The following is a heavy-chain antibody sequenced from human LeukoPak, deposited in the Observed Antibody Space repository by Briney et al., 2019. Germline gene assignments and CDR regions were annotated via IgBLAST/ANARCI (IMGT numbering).Heavy chain of an antibody. Sequence: PGGSLRLSCAASGFTFSSYGMHWVRQAPGKGLEWVAFIRYDGSNKYYADSVKGRFTISRDNSKNTLYLQMNSLRAEDTAVYYCAKEGGVYCSSNSCYPLGYYYYYMDVWGKGTTVTVSS. D-gene: IGHD2-2*01. CDR3: AKEGGVYCSSNSCYPLGYYYYYMDV. CDR1: GFTFSSYG. CDR2: IRYDGSNK. V-gene: IGHV3-30*02. J-gene: IGHJ6*03.